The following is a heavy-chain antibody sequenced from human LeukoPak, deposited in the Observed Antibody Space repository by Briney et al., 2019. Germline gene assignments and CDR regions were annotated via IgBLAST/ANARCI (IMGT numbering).Heavy chain of an antibody. D-gene: IGHD3-22*01. J-gene: IGHJ4*02. Sequence: SETLSLTCIVSGDSISRYSWSWVRQPPGKGLDWITYTFKSGSTYYNPFLKSRVTTSVDTSRTQFSLRLSSVTAADTAVYYCARGQDDRSGTFDYWGQGILVTVSS. CDR1: GDSISRYS. V-gene: IGHV4-4*09. CDR2: TFKSGST. CDR3: ARGQDDRSGTFDY.